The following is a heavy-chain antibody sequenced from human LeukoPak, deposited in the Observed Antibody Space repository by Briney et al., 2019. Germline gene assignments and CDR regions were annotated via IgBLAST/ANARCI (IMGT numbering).Heavy chain of an antibody. CDR3: VRQSSGWYSPFDY. Sequence: PSETLSLTCAVYGGSFSGYYWNWIRQPPGKGLEWIGEIHHSGSTNYKPSLKSRVTISVDTSKNQFSLTLSSVTAADTAVYYCVRQSSGWYSPFDYWGQGTLVTVSS. CDR2: IHHSGST. D-gene: IGHD6-19*01. J-gene: IGHJ4*02. V-gene: IGHV4-34*01. CDR1: GGSFSGYY.